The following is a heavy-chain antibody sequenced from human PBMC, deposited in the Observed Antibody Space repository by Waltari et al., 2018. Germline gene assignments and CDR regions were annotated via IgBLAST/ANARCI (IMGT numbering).Heavy chain of an antibody. CDR1: GFTFSAHA. CDR3: ARDLYSSGPREADS. Sequence: QVHLVESGGGVVQPGRSLRLSRVGSGFTFSAHAMHWVRQAPGKGLEWVAIISYEGSNKYYADSVRGRFTISRDNSKNMLYLEMNSLRAEDTAVYYCARDLYSSGPREADSWGQGTLVAVSS. D-gene: IGHD3-22*01. J-gene: IGHJ4*02. V-gene: IGHV3-30*04. CDR2: ISYEGSNK.